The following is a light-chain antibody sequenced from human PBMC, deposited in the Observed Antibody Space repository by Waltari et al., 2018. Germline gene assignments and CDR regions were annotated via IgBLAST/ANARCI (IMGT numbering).Light chain of an antibody. CDR3: QKYNGAPLIT. CDR2: AAS. V-gene: IGKV1-27*01. CDR1: QGIGNF. Sequence: DIQMTQSPSSLSAYVGDRVTITCRASQGIGNFVAWYQLKPGKIQQRLISAASTLQSGVTSRFSGSGSGTDFTLTIISLQPDDVATYYCQKYNGAPLITFGQGTRVEIK. J-gene: IGKJ5*01.